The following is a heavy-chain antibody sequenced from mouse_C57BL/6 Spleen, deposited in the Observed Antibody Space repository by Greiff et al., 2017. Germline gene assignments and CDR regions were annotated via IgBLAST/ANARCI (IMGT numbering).Heavy chain of an antibody. CDR2: IYPGDGAT. CDR3: ASGYYGSRVAY. D-gene: IGHD1-1*01. Sequence: QVQLKQSGAELVKPGASVKISCKASGYAFSSYWMNWVKQRPGKGLEWIGQIYPGDGATNYNGKFKGKATLTADKSSSTAYMQLSSLTSEDSAVYFCASGYYGSRVAYWGQGTLVTVSA. V-gene: IGHV1-80*01. CDR1: GYAFSSYW. J-gene: IGHJ3*01.